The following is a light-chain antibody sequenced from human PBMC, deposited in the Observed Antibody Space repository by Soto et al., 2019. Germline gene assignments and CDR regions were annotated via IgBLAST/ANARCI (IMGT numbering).Light chain of an antibody. V-gene: IGLV2-14*01. CDR3: SSYTTSTALRV. J-gene: IGLJ3*02. Sequence: QSALTQPASVSGSPGQSTTISCTGTNSDVGGYNYVSWYQQHPGKAPKLMIYEVTNRPSGVSHRFSGSKSGNTASLTISGLQAEDEADYYCSSYTTSTALRVFGGGTKLTVL. CDR1: NSDVGGYNY. CDR2: EVT.